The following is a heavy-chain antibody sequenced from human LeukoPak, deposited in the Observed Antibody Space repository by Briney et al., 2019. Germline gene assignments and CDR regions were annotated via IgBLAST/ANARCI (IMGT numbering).Heavy chain of an antibody. Sequence: SQTLSLTCAISGDSVSSNSAARNWIRQSPSRGLEWLGRTYYRSKWYNDYAVSVKSRITINPDTSKNQFSLQLNSVTPEDTAVYYCAREVILWFGESEAFDPWGQGTLVTVSS. J-gene: IGHJ5*02. CDR3: AREVILWFGESEAFDP. V-gene: IGHV6-1*01. CDR2: TYYRSKWYN. CDR1: GDSVSSNSAA. D-gene: IGHD3-10*01.